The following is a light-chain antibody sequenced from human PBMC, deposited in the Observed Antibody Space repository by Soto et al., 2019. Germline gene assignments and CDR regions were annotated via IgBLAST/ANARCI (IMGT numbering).Light chain of an antibody. J-gene: IGLJ2*01. V-gene: IGLV1-44*01. Sequence: QSVLTQPPSASGTPGQGVVISCSGSHSNVGVNAISWYQHLPGMAPRLLLHTDDQRPSGIPDRFSGSHSGTSASLAISRLQSEDEGHYYCASWDDDLNGPIFGGRTKLTVL. CDR2: TDD. CDR1: HSNVGVNA. CDR3: ASWDDDLNGPI.